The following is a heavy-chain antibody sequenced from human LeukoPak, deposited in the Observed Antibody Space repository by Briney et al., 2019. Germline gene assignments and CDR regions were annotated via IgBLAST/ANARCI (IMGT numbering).Heavy chain of an antibody. CDR2: IKADGSGT. CDR3: ATWAFYHNLDV. J-gene: IGHJ6*02. D-gene: IGHD2/OR15-2a*01. V-gene: IGHV3-43*02. Sequence: PGGALRLSCTASGFTIGPYAMYWVRQGPGRGLEWVSVIKADGSGTFYAGSVRGRFTTSRDNSKNSLYLQMNSLTSEDTALYYCATWAFYHNLDVWGQGTTVIVSS. CDR1: GFTIGPYA.